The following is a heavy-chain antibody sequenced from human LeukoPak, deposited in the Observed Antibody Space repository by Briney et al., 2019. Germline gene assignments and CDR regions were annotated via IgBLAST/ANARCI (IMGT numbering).Heavy chain of an antibody. CDR3: ARSQWTNYDFWSGYYTSNWFDP. CDR2: IYHSGST. D-gene: IGHD3-3*01. V-gene: IGHV4-38-2*01. Sequence: SETLSLTCGVSGYSISSGYYWGWIRQPPGKGLEWIGSIYHSGSTYYNPSLKSRVTISVDTSKNQFSLKLSSVTAADTAVYYCARSQWTNYDFWSGYYTSNWFDPWGQGTLVTVSS. J-gene: IGHJ5*02. CDR1: GYSISSGYY.